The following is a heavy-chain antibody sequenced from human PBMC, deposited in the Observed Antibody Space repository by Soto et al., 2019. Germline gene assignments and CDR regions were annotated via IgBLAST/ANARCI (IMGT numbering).Heavy chain of an antibody. CDR1: GGTFSSYA. CDR3: AGTKRITIVGVVKRGWFDP. J-gene: IGHJ5*02. D-gene: IGHD3-3*01. V-gene: IGHV1-69*01. CDR2: IIPIFGTA. Sequence: QVQLVQSGAEVKKPGSSVKVSCKASGGTFSSYAISWVRQAPGQGLEWMGGIIPIFGTANYAQKFQGRVTITADESTSTAYMELSSLRSEDTAVYYCAGTKRITIVGVVKRGWFDPWGQGTLFTVSS.